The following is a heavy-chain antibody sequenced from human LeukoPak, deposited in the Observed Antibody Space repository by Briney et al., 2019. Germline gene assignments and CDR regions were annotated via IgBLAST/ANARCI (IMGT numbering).Heavy chain of an antibody. CDR1: GYNFTSLY. CDR3: ARDLSQWELVDY. CDR2: INPSGGST. J-gene: IGHJ4*02. D-gene: IGHD1-26*01. Sequence: GPMKVSFKASGYNFTSLYMHWGGPAPGPGLEWMGIINPSGGSTSYAQKFQGRVTMTRDTSTSTVYMELSSLRSEDTAVYYCARDLSQWELVDYWGQGTLVTVSS. V-gene: IGHV1-46*01.